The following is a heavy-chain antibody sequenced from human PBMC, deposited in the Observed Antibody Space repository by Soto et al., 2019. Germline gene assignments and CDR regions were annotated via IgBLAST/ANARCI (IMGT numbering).Heavy chain of an antibody. CDR2: INSDGSST. CDR3: AREAWGGVVPAAMRAHPFDY. D-gene: IGHD2-2*01. J-gene: IGHJ4*02. V-gene: IGHV3-74*01. CDR1: TFSSYW. Sequence: TFSSYWMHWFRQAPWKGLVWVSRINSDGSSTSYADSVKGRFTISRDNAKNTLYLQMNSLRAEDTAVYYCAREAWGGVVPAAMRAHPFDYWGQGTLVTVSS.